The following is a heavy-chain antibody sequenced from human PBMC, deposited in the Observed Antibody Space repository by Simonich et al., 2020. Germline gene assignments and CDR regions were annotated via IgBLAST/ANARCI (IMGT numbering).Heavy chain of an antibody. CDR3: ARASRGTWWYYYFDY. CDR2: ISAYNGNT. CDR1: GYTFTSYV. Sequence: QVQLVQSGAEVKKPGASVKVSCKASGYTFTSYVISWVRQAPVQWLEWMGVISAYNGNTNYAQKHQGRVTMTTDTSKSTAYMERRSLSSDDTAVYYCARASRGTWWYYYFDYWGQGTLVTVSS. J-gene: IGHJ4*02. D-gene: IGHD2-15*01. V-gene: IGHV1-18*01.